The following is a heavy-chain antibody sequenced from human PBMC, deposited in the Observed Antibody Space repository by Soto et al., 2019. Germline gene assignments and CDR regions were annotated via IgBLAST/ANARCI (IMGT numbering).Heavy chain of an antibody. D-gene: IGHD3-22*01. J-gene: IGHJ4*02. CDR1: GGSISSYY. CDR2: IYYSGST. V-gene: IGHV4-59*01. Sequence: QVQLQESGPGLVKPSETLSLTCTVSGGSISSYYWSWIRQPPGKGLEWIGYIYYSGSTNYNPSLKSRVTISVDTSKNQFSLKLSSVTAADTAVYYCARAKSYDSSGELDYWGQGTLVTVSS. CDR3: ARAKSYDSSGELDY.